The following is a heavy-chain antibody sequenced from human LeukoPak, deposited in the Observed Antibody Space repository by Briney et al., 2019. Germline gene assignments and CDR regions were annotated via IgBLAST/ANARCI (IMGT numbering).Heavy chain of an antibody. V-gene: IGHV1-69*13. CDR2: IIPIFGTA. D-gene: IGHD1-26*01. CDR1: GYTFSAYG. CDR3: AVGGATGGFDY. Sequence: ASVTVSCKASGYTFSAYGISWVRQAPGQGLEWMGGIIPIFGTANYAQKFQGRVTITADESTSTAYMELSSLRSEDTAVYYCAVGGATGGFDYWGQGTLVTVSS. J-gene: IGHJ4*02.